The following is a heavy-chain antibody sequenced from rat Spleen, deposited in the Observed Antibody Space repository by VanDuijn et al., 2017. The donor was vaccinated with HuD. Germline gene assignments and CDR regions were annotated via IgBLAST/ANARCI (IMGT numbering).Heavy chain of an antibody. V-gene: IGHV5-25*01. CDR1: GFTFSNYY. CDR3: ARRYYSGFDY. Sequence: EVQLVESGGDLVQPGKSLILSCPASGFTFSNYYMAWVRQAPTKGLEWVAYISSHSGTIYYADTVKGRFTISRDNAKSTLYLQMDGLRSEDTALYYCARRYYSGFDYWGQGVMVTVSS. D-gene: IGHD1-1*01. CDR2: ISSHSGTI. J-gene: IGHJ2*01.